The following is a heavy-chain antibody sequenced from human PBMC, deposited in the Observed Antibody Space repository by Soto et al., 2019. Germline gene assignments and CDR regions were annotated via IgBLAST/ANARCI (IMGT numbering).Heavy chain of an antibody. CDR2: IYPGDSDT. J-gene: IGHJ6*02. D-gene: IGHD6-19*01. CDR1: GYSFTTYW. Sequence: PGESLKISCNGSGYSFTTYWIGWVRQMPGKGLEWMGIIYPGDSDTRYSPSFQGQVTISADKSISTAYLQWSSLKASDTAMYYCARSSSSHYYFYGMDVWGQGTTVTVSS. V-gene: IGHV5-51*01. CDR3: ARSSSSHYYFYGMDV.